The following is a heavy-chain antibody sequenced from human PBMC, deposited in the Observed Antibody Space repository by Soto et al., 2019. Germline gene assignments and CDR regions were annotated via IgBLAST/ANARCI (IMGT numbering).Heavy chain of an antibody. CDR3: ARGGVFRYYYGMDV. D-gene: IGHD2-8*02. CDR2: IWYDGSNK. J-gene: IGHJ6*02. CDR1: GFTFSSYG. V-gene: IGHV3-33*01. Sequence: HPGGSLRLSCAASGFTFSSYGMHWVRQAPGKGLEWVAVIWYDGSNKYYADSVKGRFTISRDNSKNTLYLQMNSLRAEDTAVYYCARGGVFRYYYGMDVWGQGTTVTVSS.